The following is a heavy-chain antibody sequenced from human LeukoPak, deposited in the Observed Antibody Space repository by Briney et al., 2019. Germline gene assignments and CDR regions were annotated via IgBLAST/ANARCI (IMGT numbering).Heavy chain of an antibody. CDR1: GGTFSSYA. V-gene: IGHV1-69*05. J-gene: IGHJ6*03. Sequence: SVNVSCKASGGTFSSYAISWVRQAPGQGLEWMGGIIPIFGTANYAQKFQGRVTITTDESTSTAYMELSSLRSEDTAVYYCARGRGKVGATKLGYYYYYMDVWGKGTTVTVSS. CDR2: IIPIFGTA. CDR3: ARGRGKVGATKLGYYYYYMDV. D-gene: IGHD1-26*01.